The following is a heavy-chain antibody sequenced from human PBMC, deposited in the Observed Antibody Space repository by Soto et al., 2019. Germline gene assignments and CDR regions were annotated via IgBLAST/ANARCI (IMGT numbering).Heavy chain of an antibody. V-gene: IGHV4-34*01. CDR1: GGSFSGYY. CDR2: INHSGST. D-gene: IGHD3-22*01. CDR3: ARPHTYYYDSSGYLDY. J-gene: IGHJ4*02. Sequence: PXGTLSLTCAVYGGSFSGYYWSWIRQPPGKGLEWIGEINHSGSTNYNPSLKSRVTISVDTSKNQFSLKLRSVTAADTAVYYCARPHTYYYDSSGYLDYWGQGTLVTVSS.